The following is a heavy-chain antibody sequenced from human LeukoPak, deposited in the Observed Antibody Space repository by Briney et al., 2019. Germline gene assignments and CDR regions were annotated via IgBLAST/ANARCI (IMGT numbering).Heavy chain of an antibody. CDR3: AKTKEMATIIDY. V-gene: IGHV3-23*01. CDR2: ISDSDSRT. CDR1: GFTFSSYA. Sequence: PGGSLRLSCAASGFTFSSYAMTWVRQAPGKGLEWVSHISDSDSRTHYVDSVKGRFTISRDNSKNTLYLQMDSLRAEDTAVYYCAKTKEMATIIDYWGQGTLVTVSS. D-gene: IGHD5-24*01. J-gene: IGHJ4*02.